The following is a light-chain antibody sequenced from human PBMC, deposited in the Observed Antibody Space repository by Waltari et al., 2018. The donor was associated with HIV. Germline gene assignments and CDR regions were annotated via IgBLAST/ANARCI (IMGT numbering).Light chain of an antibody. CDR1: SGHSSYA. Sequence: QLVLTQSPSASASLGASVKLTCTLSSGHSSYAIAWHQQQPEKGPRYLMKLNSDGSHSKGDGIPDRFSGSSSGAERYLTSSSLQSEDEADDYCQTWGTGIQVFGGGTKLTVL. CDR3: QTWGTGIQV. CDR2: LNSDGSH. V-gene: IGLV4-69*01. J-gene: IGLJ2*01.